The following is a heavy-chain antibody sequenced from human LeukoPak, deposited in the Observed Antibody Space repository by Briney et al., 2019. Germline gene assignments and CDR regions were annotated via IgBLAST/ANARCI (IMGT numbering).Heavy chain of an antibody. J-gene: IGHJ4*02. CDR3: ARDQEKGNSGTYYALDY. V-gene: IGHV1-2*02. D-gene: IGHD1-26*01. CDR2: INPNNGGT. Sequence: GASVKVSCKASGYTFTAYYMHWVRQAPGQGLEWMGWINPNNGGTNYAQNFQGRVTMTRDTSISTAYMELCRLRSDDTAVYYCARDQEKGNSGTYYALDYWGQGTLVTVSS. CDR1: GYTFTAYY.